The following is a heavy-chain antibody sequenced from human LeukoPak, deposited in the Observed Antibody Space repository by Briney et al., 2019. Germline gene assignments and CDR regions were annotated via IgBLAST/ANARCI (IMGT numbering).Heavy chain of an antibody. J-gene: IGHJ4*02. CDR2: IYYSGTT. D-gene: IGHD6-19*01. CDR3: ARDSGSGWYNY. CDR1: GGSISSYY. V-gene: IGHV4-59*01. Sequence: SETLSLTCTVSGGSISSYYWSWIRQPTGKGLEWIGYIYYSGTTSYNPSLKGRVTISVDTSKNQFSLKLSSVTAADTAVYYCARDSGSGWYNYWGQGTLVTVSS.